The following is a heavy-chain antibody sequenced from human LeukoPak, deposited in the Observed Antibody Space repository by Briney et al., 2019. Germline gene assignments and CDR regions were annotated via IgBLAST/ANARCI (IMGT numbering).Heavy chain of an antibody. V-gene: IGHV3-7*01. Sequence: GGSLRLSCAASGFTFSSYWMSWVRQAPGKGLEWVANIKQDGSEKYYVDSVKGRFTISRDNAKNSLYLQMNSLRAEDTAVYYCASQSLTRAALFDYWGQGTLVTVSS. CDR2: IKQDGSEK. CDR3: ASQSLTRAALFDY. CDR1: GFTFSSYW. J-gene: IGHJ4*02. D-gene: IGHD2-15*01.